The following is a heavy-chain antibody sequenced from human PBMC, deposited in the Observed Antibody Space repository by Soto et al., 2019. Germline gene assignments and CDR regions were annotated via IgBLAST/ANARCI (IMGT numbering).Heavy chain of an antibody. CDR1: GFTFSDCS. CDR2: TSYNGNNK. J-gene: IGHJ6*02. D-gene: IGHD3-10*01. Sequence: PGGSLRLSCAASGFTFSDCSMHWVRQAPGKGLEWVASTSYNGNNKYYGDSVKGRFTISRDNSKNTLHLQMITLRPEDTAVYYCAKGIKCEDFTYGYFYYGMDVWGQGTTVTVSS. CDR3: AKGIKCEDFTYGYFYYGMDV. V-gene: IGHV3-30*18.